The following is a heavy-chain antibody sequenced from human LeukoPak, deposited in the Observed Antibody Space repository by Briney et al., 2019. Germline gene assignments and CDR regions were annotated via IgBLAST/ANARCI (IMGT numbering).Heavy chain of an antibody. D-gene: IGHD4-23*01. CDR1: GGSISSYY. CDR2: IYYSGST. Sequence: SETLSLTCTVPGGSISSYYWSWIRQPPGKGLEWIGYIYYSGSTNYNPSLKSRVTISVDTSKNQFSLKLSSVTAADTAVYYCARVGVDYSGNIIKYYFDYWGQGTLVTVSS. J-gene: IGHJ4*02. CDR3: ARVGVDYSGNIIKYYFDY. V-gene: IGHV4-59*01.